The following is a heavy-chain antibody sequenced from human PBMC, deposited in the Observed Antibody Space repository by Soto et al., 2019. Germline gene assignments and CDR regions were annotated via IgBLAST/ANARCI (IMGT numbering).Heavy chain of an antibody. J-gene: IGHJ6*02. D-gene: IGHD4-17*01. CDR1: GGSISSGTYY. CDR3: ARHGVDYGDYASYYYYGMDV. Sequence: QVQLQESGPGLVKPSETLSLTCTVSGGSISSGTYYWGWIRQPPGKGLEWIGFIYYSGSAYYNPSLKSRVPISIDTSKNQFSLKLTSVTAADTAVFYCARHGVDYGDYASYYYYGMDVWGRGTTVTVSS. CDR2: IYYSGSA. V-gene: IGHV4-39*01.